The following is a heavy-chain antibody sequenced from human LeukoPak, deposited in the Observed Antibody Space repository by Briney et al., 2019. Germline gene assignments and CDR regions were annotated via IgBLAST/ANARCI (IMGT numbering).Heavy chain of an antibody. J-gene: IGHJ4*02. CDR1: GYTFISYD. CDR2: MNPKTGNT. D-gene: IGHD2-2*01. Sequence: ASVKVSCKASGYTFISYDINWVRQAAGQGLEWMGWMNPKTGNTGFSQKFQGRVTITRDTSISTAYMELSRLTSEDTGVYYCTRGLPRDGLVVIAAANEYWGQGSLVTVSS. CDR3: TRGLPRDGLVVIAAANEY. V-gene: IGHV1-8*03.